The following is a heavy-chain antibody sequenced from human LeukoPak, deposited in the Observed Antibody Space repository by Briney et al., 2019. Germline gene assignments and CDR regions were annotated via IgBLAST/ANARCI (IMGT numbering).Heavy chain of an antibody. V-gene: IGHV1-2*02. J-gene: IGHJ4*02. Sequence: GASVKVSCKASGYTFTGYCMHWVRQAPGQGLEWMGWINPNSGDTNYAQKFQGRVTMTRDTSISTAYMELSRLRSDDTAVYYCARVDFWSGYYVYWGQGTLVTVSS. CDR3: ARVDFWSGYYVY. CDR1: GYTFTGYC. D-gene: IGHD3-3*01. CDR2: INPNSGDT.